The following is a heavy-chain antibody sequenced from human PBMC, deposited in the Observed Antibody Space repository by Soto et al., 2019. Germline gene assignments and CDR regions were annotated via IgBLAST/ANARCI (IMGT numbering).Heavy chain of an antibody. CDR3: ARHLRRDGYNYYFDY. J-gene: IGHJ4*02. V-gene: IGHV4-39*01. CDR1: GGSINSRSYS. D-gene: IGHD1-1*01. CDR2: FYNNENP. Sequence: SETLSLTCSVSGGSINSRSYSWGWIRQPPGKGLEWIGTFYNNENPNYNPSLKSRVTISVDTSNNQFSLKLSSVTAADTAVYYCARHLRRDGYNYYFDYWGQGTLVTVSS.